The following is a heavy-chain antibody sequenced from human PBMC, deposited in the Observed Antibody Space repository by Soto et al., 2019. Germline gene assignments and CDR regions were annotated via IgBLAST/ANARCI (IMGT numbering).Heavy chain of an antibody. CDR3: TRVVPAATRLYGMDV. CDR2: IRSKANSYAT. Sequence: GGSLRLSCAASGFTFSGSAMHWVRQASGKGLEWVGRIRSKANSYATAYAASVKGRFTISRDDSKNTAYLQMNSLKTEDTAVYYCTRVVPAATRLYGMDVWGQGTTVTVSS. V-gene: IGHV3-73*01. CDR1: GFTFSGSA. D-gene: IGHD2-2*01. J-gene: IGHJ6*02.